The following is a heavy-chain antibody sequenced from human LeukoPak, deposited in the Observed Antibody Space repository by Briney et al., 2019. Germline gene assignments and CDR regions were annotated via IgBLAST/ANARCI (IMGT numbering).Heavy chain of an antibody. D-gene: IGHD1-26*01. V-gene: IGHV3-23*01. CDR1: GFTFSSYA. CDR2: ISGSGGST. CDR3: AKDSDKCELRTEWFDP. J-gene: IGHJ5*02. Sequence: PGGSLRLSCAASGFTFSSYAMSWVRQAPGKGLEWVSAISGSGGSTYYADSVKGRFTISRDNSKNTLYLQMNSLRAEDTAVYYCAKDSDKCELRTEWFDPWGQGTLVTVSS.